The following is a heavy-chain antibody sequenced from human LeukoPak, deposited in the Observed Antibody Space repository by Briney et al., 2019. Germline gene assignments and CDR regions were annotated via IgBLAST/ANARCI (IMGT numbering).Heavy chain of an antibody. J-gene: IGHJ4*02. CDR2: IYPGDSDT. V-gene: IGHV5-51*01. D-gene: IGHD5-18*01. Sequence: GESLKISCKGSGYSFTSYWIGWVRQMPGKGLEWIGIIYPGDSDTRYSPSFQGQVTISADKSISTAYLQWSSLKASDTAMYYCARSPEIQLWLQGGFDYWGQGTLVTVSS. CDR1: GYSFTSYW. CDR3: ARSPEIQLWLQGGFDY.